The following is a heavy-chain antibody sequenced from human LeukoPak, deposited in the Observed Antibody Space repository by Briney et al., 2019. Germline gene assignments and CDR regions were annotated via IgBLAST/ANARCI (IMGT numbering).Heavy chain of an antibody. Sequence: PGRSLGLSCAASGFTFSSYAMHWVRQAPGKGLEWVAVISYDGSNKYYADSVKGRFTISRDNSKNTLYLQMNSLRAEDTAVYYCARGAYYYDSSGYYWGQGTLVTVSS. V-gene: IGHV3-30-3*01. J-gene: IGHJ4*02. CDR1: GFTFSSYA. D-gene: IGHD3-22*01. CDR2: ISYDGSNK. CDR3: ARGAYYYDSSGYY.